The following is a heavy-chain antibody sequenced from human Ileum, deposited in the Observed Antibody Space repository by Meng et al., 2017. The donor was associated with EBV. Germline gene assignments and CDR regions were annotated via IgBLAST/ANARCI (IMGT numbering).Heavy chain of an antibody. D-gene: IGHD3-3*01. Sequence: QVQLHQWGAGMLTPSETMSTYVADLGGHLRGNYWSWIRQAPGKRLEWIGEINESGSTNYNPSLKSRVTILMDTSKNQFSLKLTSVTAADAAVYYCRNAFCSAAAGCSDYWGQGTLVTVSS. CDR2: INESGST. CDR3: RNAFCSAAAGCSDY. V-gene: IGHV4-34*01. CDR1: GGHLRGNY. J-gene: IGHJ4*02.